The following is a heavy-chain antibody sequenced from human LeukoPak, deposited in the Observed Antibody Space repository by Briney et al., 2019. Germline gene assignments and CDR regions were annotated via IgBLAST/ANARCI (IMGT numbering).Heavy chain of an antibody. V-gene: IGHV3-30*18. CDR3: AKSSMRGCSSTSCYKGIDY. J-gene: IGHJ4*02. Sequence: PGRSPRLSCAASGFTFSSYGMHWVRQAPGKGLEWVAVIWYGGSNKYYADSVKGRFTISRDNSKNTLYLQMNSLRAEDTAVYYCAKSSMRGCSSTSCYKGIDYWGQGTLVTVSS. D-gene: IGHD2-2*02. CDR2: IWYGGSNK. CDR1: GFTFSSYG.